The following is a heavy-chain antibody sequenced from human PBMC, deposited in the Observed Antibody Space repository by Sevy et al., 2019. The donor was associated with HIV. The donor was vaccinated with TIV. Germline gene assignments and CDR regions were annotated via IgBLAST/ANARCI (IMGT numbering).Heavy chain of an antibody. V-gene: IGHV3-15*07. CDR2: IKSKTDGGTT. D-gene: IGHD4-4*01. Sequence: GGSLRLSCAASGFTFSNAWMNWVRQAPGKGLEGVGRIKSKTDGGTTDYAAPVKGRFTISRDDSKNTLYLQMNSLKTEDTAVYYCTTSYSNYYYFDYWGQGTLVTVSS. CDR3: TTSYSNYYYFDY. J-gene: IGHJ4*02. CDR1: GFTFSNAW.